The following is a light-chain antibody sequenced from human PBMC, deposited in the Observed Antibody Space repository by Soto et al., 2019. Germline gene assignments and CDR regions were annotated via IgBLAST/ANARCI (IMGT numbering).Light chain of an antibody. J-gene: IGKJ1*01. V-gene: IGKV3-15*01. CDR1: QSVSRY. Sequence: EIVMTQSPATLSLSPGERATLSCRASQSVSRYLAWYQQKPGRGPRLLIYGASIRATGIPDRFSGRGSGTDFTLTISSLQSEDFAIYYCQQYNDWPRTFGRGTKVEIK. CDR2: GAS. CDR3: QQYNDWPRT.